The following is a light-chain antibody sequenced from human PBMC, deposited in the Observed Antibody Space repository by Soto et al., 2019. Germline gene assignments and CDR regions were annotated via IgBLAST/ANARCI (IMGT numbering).Light chain of an antibody. CDR2: GAS. V-gene: IGKV3-20*01. CDR3: QQYGSSPGLFT. CDR1: QSVSSSY. J-gene: IGKJ3*01. Sequence: EIVLTQSPGTLSLSPGERATLPCRASQSVSSSYLAWYQQKPGQAPRLLIYGASTRATGIPDRFSGSGSGTDFTLTISRLEPEDFAVYYCQQYGSSPGLFTFCPGTKVDIK.